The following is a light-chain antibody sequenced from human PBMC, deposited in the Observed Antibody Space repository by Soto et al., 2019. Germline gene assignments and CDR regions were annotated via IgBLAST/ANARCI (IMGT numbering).Light chain of an antibody. J-gene: IGKJ1*01. V-gene: IGKV1-5*01. CDR1: ESISEF. CDR3: QQYNSYPWT. CDR2: DAF. Sequence: DIQLTQSPSTLSASVGDRVTITCRANESISEFLAWYQQKPGKAPKLLIYDAFALENGVPSRFGGSGSGTEFTLTISSLQPDDFATYYCQQYNSYPWTFGQGTKVDIK.